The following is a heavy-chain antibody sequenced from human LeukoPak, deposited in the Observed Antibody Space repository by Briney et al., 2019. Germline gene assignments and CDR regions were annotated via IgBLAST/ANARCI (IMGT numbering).Heavy chain of an antibody. Sequence: SETLSLTCTVSAGSINNYYWSWIRQPPGKGLEWIGYIYYSGSTNYNPSLKSRVTISVDTSKKQVSLNLSSVTAADTAVYYCVRGHGGYWGQGTLVTVSS. J-gene: IGHJ4*02. CDR2: IYYSGST. V-gene: IGHV4-59*01. CDR1: AGSINNYY. CDR3: VRGHGGY.